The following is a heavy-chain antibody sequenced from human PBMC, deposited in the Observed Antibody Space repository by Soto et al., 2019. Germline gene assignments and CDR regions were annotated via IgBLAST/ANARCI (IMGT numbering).Heavy chain of an antibody. D-gene: IGHD2-2*01. V-gene: IGHV1-69*13. CDR2: IIPIFGTA. J-gene: IGHJ4*02. Sequence: ASVKVSCKASGGTFSSYAISWVRQAPGQGLEWMGGIIPIFGTANYAQKFQGRVTITADESTSTAYMELSSLRSEDTAVYYCASTSSYCSSTSCYADPLYYFAFWGQGTLVTVSS. CDR1: GGTFSSYA. CDR3: ASTSSYCSSTSCYADPLYYFAF.